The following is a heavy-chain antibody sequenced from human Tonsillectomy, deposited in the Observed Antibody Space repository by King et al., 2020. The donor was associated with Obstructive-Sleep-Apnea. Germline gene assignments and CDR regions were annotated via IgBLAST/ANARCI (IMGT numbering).Heavy chain of an antibody. CDR1: GGSVSSGSYY. CDR2: IYYSGST. Sequence: QLQESGPGLVKPSETLSLTCTVSGGSVSSGSYYWSWIRQPPGKGLEWIGYIYYSGSTNYNPSLKSRVTISVDTSKNQFSLKLSSVTAADTAVYYCARDSVRQQLVPYYYYGMDVWGQGTTVTVSS. V-gene: IGHV4-61*01. CDR3: ARDSVRQQLVPYYYYGMDV. J-gene: IGHJ6*02. D-gene: IGHD6-13*01.